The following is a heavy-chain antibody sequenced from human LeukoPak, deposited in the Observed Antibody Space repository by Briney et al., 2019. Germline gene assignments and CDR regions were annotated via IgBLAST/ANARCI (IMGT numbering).Heavy chain of an antibody. CDR3: ARDRSGSYYTLENFDY. J-gene: IGHJ4*02. Sequence: PGGSLRLSCAASGFTFSSYSMNWVRQAPGKGLEWVSSISSSSSYIYYADSVKGRFTISRDNAKYSLYLQMNSLRAEDTAVYYCARDRSGSYYTLENFDYWGQGTLVTVSS. CDR2: ISSSSSYI. V-gene: IGHV3-21*01. CDR1: GFTFSSYS. D-gene: IGHD3-10*01.